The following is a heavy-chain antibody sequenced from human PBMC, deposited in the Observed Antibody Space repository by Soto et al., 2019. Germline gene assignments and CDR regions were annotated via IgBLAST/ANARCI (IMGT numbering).Heavy chain of an antibody. V-gene: IGHV1-3*01. CDR2: INAGNGNT. J-gene: IGHJ5*02. CDR3: ARTPGVIAAADP. D-gene: IGHD6-13*01. CDR1: GYTFTSYA. Sequence: ASVKVSCKASGYTFTSYAMHWVRQAPGQRLEWMGWINAGNGNTKYSQKFQGRVTITRDTSASTAYIELSSLRSEDTAVYYCARTPGVIAAADPWGQGTLVTVPQ.